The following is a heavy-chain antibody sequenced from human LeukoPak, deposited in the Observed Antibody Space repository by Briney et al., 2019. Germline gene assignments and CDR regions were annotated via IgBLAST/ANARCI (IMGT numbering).Heavy chain of an antibody. CDR2: ISTSSNYI. J-gene: IGHJ4*02. CDR1: GFTFSTYS. V-gene: IGHV3-21*01. D-gene: IGHD6-19*01. Sequence: TGGSLRLSCAASGFTFSTYSMNWVRQAPGKGLEWVSSISTSSNYIYYADSMKGRFTISRDNAKNSLYLQMNSLRAEDTAVYYCAKLEQWLVEWYYFDYWGQGTLVTVSS. CDR3: AKLEQWLVEWYYFDY.